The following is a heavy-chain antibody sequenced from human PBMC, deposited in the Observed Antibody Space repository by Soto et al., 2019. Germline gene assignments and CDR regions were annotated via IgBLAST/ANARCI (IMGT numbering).Heavy chain of an antibody. CDR1: GTIFSSYT. D-gene: IGHD3-16*01. V-gene: IGHV1-69*08. J-gene: IGHJ6*02. CDR2: IIPILGET. Sequence: QVQLVQSGAEVKKPGSSVRVSCKASGTIFSSYTISWVRQAPGQGLEWMGRIIPILGETNSAQKFQVRVTLTADKSTNTAYMQLNSPRLEDTAVYYCARGLGGRMDDWGQGTTVTVSS. CDR3: ARGLGGRMDD.